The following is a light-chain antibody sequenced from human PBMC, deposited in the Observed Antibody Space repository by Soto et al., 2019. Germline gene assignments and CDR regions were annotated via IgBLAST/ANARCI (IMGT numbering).Light chain of an antibody. Sequence: EIVMTQSPATLSVSPGERATLSCRASQSFNSKFAWYHQQPRQSPRRVIYHASPRATGIPARFIGSGSGTEFTLTISSLQSEDFAFYYCQEYNNWPLLTFGQGTRLEI. CDR3: QEYNNWPLLT. CDR2: HAS. V-gene: IGKV3D-15*01. J-gene: IGKJ5*01. CDR1: QSFNSK.